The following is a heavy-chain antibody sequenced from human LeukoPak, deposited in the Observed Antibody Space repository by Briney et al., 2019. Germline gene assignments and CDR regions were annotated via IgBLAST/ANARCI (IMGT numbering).Heavy chain of an antibody. V-gene: IGHV3-30*04. CDR2: ISYDGSNK. D-gene: IGHD3-22*01. CDR3: ARDRYYDSSGYLDY. CDR1: GFTFSSYA. Sequence: GRSLRLSCAASGFTFSSYAMHWVRQAPGKGLEWVAVISYDGSNKYYADSVKGRFTIPRDNSKNTLYLQMNSLRAEDTAVYYCARDRYYDSSGYLDYWGQGTLVTVSS. J-gene: IGHJ4*02.